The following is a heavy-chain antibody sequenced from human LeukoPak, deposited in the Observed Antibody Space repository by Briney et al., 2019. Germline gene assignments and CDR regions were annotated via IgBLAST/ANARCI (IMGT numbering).Heavy chain of an antibody. V-gene: IGHV4-59*03. D-gene: IGHD2-8*01. J-gene: IGHJ4*02. Sequence: PSETLSLTCTVSGDSINVYHWSWIRQPPGKGLEWIGHIYYSGSTNYNPSLKSRVTMSVDTSKNQFSLKLSSVTAADTAVYYCATTAGVYFDYWGQGTLVAVSS. CDR1: GDSINVYH. CDR3: ATTAGVYFDY. CDR2: IYYSGST.